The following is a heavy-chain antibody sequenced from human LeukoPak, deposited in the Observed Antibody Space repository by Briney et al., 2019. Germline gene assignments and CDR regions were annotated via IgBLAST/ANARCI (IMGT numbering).Heavy chain of an antibody. CDR2: ISASGAVP. D-gene: IGHD3-22*01. CDR3: ARSLIVASEDY. Sequence: GGSLRLSCAASGFRYDSFYMGWIRQVPGKGLDYIALISASGAVPYYAESVKGRFTISRDNAKNSVSLQMNSLSADDTAVYYCARSLIVASEDYWGQGTLVTVSS. V-gene: IGHV3-11*04. J-gene: IGHJ4*02. CDR1: GFRYDSFY.